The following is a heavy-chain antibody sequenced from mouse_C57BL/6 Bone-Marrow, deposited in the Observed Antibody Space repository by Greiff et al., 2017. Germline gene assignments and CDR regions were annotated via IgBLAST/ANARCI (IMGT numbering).Heavy chain of an antibody. D-gene: IGHD2-1*01. CDR1: GYAFSSYW. CDR2: IYPGDGDT. Sequence: VQLQQSGAELVKPGASVKISCKASGYAFSSYWMNWVKQRPGKGLEWIGQIYPGDGDTNYHGKFKGKATLTADKYSSTAYMQLSSLTSEDSAVYFCARGYGNYPFYFDYWGQGTTLTVSS. CDR3: ARGYGNYPFYFDY. V-gene: IGHV1-80*01. J-gene: IGHJ2*01.